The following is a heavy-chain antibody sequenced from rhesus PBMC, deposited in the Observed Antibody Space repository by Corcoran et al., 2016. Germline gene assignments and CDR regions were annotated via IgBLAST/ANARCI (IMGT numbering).Heavy chain of an antibody. CDR2: ISGSGSST. J-gene: IGHJ2*01. Sequence: QLQLQESGPGLVKPSETLSVTCAVSGGSISSSYWSWIRQAPGKGLEWIGYISGSGSSTNHNPSLKSRVTLSVDTSKNQLSLKLSSVTAADTAVYYCASGTENWYFDLWGPGTPITISS. D-gene: IGHD3-9*01. CDR3: ASGTENWYFDL. V-gene: IGHV4-169*02. CDR1: GGSISSSY.